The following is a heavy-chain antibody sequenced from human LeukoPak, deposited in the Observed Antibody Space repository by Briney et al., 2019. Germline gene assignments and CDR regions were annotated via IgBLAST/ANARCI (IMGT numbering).Heavy chain of an antibody. J-gene: IGHJ3*02. Sequence: GGSLRLSCAASGFAFSSYWLNWIRQAPGKGLEWVANIKQDGSEKYYLDSVKGRFTISRDNAKNSLYLQMSSLRAEDTAVYYCAKPITITGATDGFDIWGQGAKVTVSS. CDR2: IKQDGSEK. CDR3: AKPITITGATDGFDI. V-gene: IGHV3-7*01. D-gene: IGHD5-12*01. CDR1: GFAFSSYW.